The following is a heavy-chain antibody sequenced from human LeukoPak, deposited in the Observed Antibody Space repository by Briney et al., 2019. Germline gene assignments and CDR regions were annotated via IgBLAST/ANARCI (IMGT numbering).Heavy chain of an antibody. CDR3: ASSGSGSYYPFDY. V-gene: IGHV4-34*01. Sequence: SETLSLTCAVYGGSFSGYYWSWIRQPPGKGLGWIGEINHSGSTDYNPSLKSRVTISVDTSKNQFSLKLSSATAADTAVYYCASSGSGSYYPFDYWGQGTLVTVSS. D-gene: IGHD3-10*01. CDR2: INHSGST. J-gene: IGHJ4*02. CDR1: GGSFSGYY.